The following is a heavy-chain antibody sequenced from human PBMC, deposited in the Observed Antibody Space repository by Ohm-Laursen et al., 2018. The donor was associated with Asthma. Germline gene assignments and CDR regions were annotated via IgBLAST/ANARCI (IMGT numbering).Heavy chain of an antibody. CDR1: GFTFSSYT. Sequence: SLRLSCAASGFTFSSYTMSWVRQAPGKGLEWLSIVSGLDSGAHTYYADSVKGRFTISRDNSKNTLYLQMNSLRAEDTAVYYCAKVSSSWYQAGYFDYWGQGTLVTVSS. CDR3: AKVSSSWYQAGYFDY. CDR2: VSGLDSGAHT. J-gene: IGHJ4*02. D-gene: IGHD6-13*01. V-gene: IGHV3-23*01.